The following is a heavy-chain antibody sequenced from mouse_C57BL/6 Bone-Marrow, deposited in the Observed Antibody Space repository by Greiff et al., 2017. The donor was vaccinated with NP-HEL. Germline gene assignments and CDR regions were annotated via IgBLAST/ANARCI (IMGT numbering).Heavy chain of an antibody. CDR1: GYTFTDYY. J-gene: IGHJ4*01. Sequence: EVKLQQSGPELVKPGASVKISCKASGYTFTDYYMNWVKQSHGKSLEWIGDINPNNGGTSYNQKFKGKATLTVDKSSSTAYMELRSLTSEDSAVYYCARSDWDPSYYAMDYWGQGTSVTVSS. CDR2: INPNNGGT. CDR3: ARSDWDPSYYAMDY. V-gene: IGHV1-26*01. D-gene: IGHD4-1*01.